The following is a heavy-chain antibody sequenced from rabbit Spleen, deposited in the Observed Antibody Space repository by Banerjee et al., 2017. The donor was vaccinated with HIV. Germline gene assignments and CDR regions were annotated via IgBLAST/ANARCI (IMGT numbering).Heavy chain of an antibody. V-gene: IGHV1S45*01. J-gene: IGHJ2*01. CDR3: ARNYVNAFDP. CDR1: GFSFSSNW. Sequence: QEQLEESAGGLVQPGGSLTLTCTASGFSFSSNWICWVRQAPGKGLEWIACIDTNDGDTDYANWPKGRFTISKTSSTTVTLQMTSLTAADTATYFCARNYVNAFDPWGPGTLVTVS. D-gene: IGHD1-1*01. CDR2: IDTNDGDT.